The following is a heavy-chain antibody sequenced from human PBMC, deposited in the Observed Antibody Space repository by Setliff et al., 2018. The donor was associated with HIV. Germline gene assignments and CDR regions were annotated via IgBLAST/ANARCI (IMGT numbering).Heavy chain of an antibody. CDR2: IYPADADI. CDR1: GYSFSSYW. D-gene: IGHD6-25*01. J-gene: IGHJ1*01. Sequence: GESLKISCKGSGYSFSSYWIGWVRQMPGKGLEWMGIIYPADADIKYSPSFQGQVTISADKSISTAYLQWSSLKASDTAMYYCARQAAAEYFQHWGQGTLVTVSS. V-gene: IGHV5-51*01. CDR3: ARQAAAEYFQH.